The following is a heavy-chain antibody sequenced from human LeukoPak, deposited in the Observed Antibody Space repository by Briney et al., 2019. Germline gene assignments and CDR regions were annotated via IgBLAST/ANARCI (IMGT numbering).Heavy chain of an antibody. V-gene: IGHV1-2*02. CDR3: ARDREGAITMVRGVITYYYMDV. J-gene: IGHJ6*03. CDR1: GYTFTGYY. Sequence: ASVKVSCKASGYTFTGYYMHWVRQAPGQGLEWMGWINPNSGGTNYAQKFQGRVTMTRDTSISTAYMELSRLRSDDTAVYYCARDREGAITMVRGVITYYYMDVWGKGTTVTISS. CDR2: INPNSGGT. D-gene: IGHD3-10*01.